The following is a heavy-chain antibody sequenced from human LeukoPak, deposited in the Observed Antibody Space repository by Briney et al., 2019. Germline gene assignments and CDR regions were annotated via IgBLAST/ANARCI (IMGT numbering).Heavy chain of an antibody. CDR2: IYYSGST. D-gene: IGHD2-15*01. V-gene: IGHV4-59*08. CDR3: ARLVDGSGGMDV. CDR1: GGSISSYY. Sequence: SETLSLTCTVSGGSISSYYWSWIRQPPGKGLEWIGYIYYSGSTNYNPSLKSRVTISVDTSKNQFSLKLSSVTAADTAVYYCARLVDGSGGMDVWGQGTTVTVPS. J-gene: IGHJ6*02.